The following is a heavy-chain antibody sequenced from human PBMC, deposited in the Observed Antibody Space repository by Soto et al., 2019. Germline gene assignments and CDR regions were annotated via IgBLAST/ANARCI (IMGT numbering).Heavy chain of an antibody. CDR1: TYSISSGFF. V-gene: IGHV4-38-2*02. J-gene: IGHJ5*02. CDR2: IFHTGDT. Sequence: SETLSLTCSVSTYSISSGFFWGWIRQPPGKGLEWIGSIFHTGDTYYNPSLKSRITMSVDTSRNQFSLKLTSLTAADTAVYYCARDTNSLDPWGQGTLVTVSS. D-gene: IGHD3-16*01. CDR3: ARDTNSLDP.